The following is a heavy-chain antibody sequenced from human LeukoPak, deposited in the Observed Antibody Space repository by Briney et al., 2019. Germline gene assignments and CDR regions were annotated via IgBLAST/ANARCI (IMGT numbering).Heavy chain of an antibody. V-gene: IGHV3-66*01. CDR3: AKAAGIVVVPAAILDAFDI. J-gene: IGHJ3*02. D-gene: IGHD2-2*02. Sequence: GGSLRLSCAASGFTVSSNYMSWVRQAPGKGLEWVSVIYSGGSTYYADSVKGRFTISRDNSKNTLYLQMNSLRAEDTAVYYCAKAAGIVVVPAAILDAFDIWGQGTMVTVSS. CDR2: IYSGGST. CDR1: GFTVSSNY.